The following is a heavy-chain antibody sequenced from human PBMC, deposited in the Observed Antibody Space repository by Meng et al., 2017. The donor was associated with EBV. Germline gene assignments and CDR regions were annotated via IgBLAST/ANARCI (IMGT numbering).Heavy chain of an antibody. CDR3: ARNRGNGDYYFDY. V-gene: IGHV3-21*01. Sequence: RLFESGGGLVKPGGSLRLSCAASGFTFSSYSMNWVRQAPGKGLEWVSSISSSSSYIYYADSVKGRFTISRDNAKNSLYLQMNSLRAEDTAVYYCARNRGNGDYYFDYWGQGTLVTVSS. J-gene: IGHJ4*02. D-gene: IGHD4-17*01. CDR1: GFTFSSYS. CDR2: ISSSSSYI.